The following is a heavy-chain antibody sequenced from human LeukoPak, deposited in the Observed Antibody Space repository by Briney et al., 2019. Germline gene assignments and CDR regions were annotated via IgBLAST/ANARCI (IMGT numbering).Heavy chain of an antibody. CDR2: ISGSGGST. J-gene: IGHJ3*02. Sequence: GGSLRLSCAASGFTFSSYGMSWVRQAPGKGLEWVSAISGSGGSTYYADSVKGQFTISRENAKNSLYLQMNSLRAGDTAVYYCARAGSGWSEAYNDAFDIWGQGTMVTVSS. V-gene: IGHV3-23*01. CDR1: GFTFSSYG. D-gene: IGHD6-19*01. CDR3: ARAGSGWSEAYNDAFDI.